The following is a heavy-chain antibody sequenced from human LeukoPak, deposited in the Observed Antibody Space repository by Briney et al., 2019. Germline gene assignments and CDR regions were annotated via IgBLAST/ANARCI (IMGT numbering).Heavy chain of an antibody. J-gene: IGHJ4*02. Sequence: SETLSLTCSVSGGSTSSSSYYWGWIRQPPGKGLEWIGSIYYSGSTYYNSSLKSRVTISVDTSKTQFSLKLSSVTAADTAVYYSARCYCSGGSCYPDYWGQGTLVTVSS. CDR1: GGSTSSSSYY. CDR3: ARCYCSGGSCYPDY. CDR2: IYYSGST. D-gene: IGHD2-15*01. V-gene: IGHV4-39*01.